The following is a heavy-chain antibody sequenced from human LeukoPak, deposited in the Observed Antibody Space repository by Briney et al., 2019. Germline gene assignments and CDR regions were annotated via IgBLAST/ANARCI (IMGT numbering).Heavy chain of an antibody. V-gene: IGHV1-2*02. CDR1: GYNFTDYF. Sequence: ASVKVSCKASGYNFTDYFIHWLRQAPGQGLEWMGWINPNSADTKYVQGFQGRVTMTRDTSISTAYMELSSLKSDDTAVYYCARDRNSGSSLDIWGQGTMLTVSS. CDR2: INPNSADT. J-gene: IGHJ3*02. D-gene: IGHD6-6*01. CDR3: ARDRNSGSSLDI.